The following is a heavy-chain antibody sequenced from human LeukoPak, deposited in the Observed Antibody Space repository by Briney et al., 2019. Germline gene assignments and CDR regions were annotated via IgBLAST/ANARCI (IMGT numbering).Heavy chain of an antibody. J-gene: IGHJ4*02. D-gene: IGHD1-7*01. Sequence: PSETLSLTCTVSGGSISSSSYYWGWIRQPPGKGLEWIGSIYYSGSTYYNPSLKSRVTISVDTSKNQFSLKLSSVTAADTAVYYCARHKATRRHTGTTVVGFDYWGQGTLVTVSS. CDR1: GGSISSSSYY. CDR3: ARHKATRRHTGTTVVGFDY. CDR2: IYYSGST. V-gene: IGHV4-39*01.